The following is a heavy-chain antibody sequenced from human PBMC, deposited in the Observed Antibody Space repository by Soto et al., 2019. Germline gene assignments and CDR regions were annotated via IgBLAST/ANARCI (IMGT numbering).Heavy chain of an antibody. J-gene: IGHJ4*02. D-gene: IGHD3-10*01. CDR1: GFTFSSYG. CDR2: ISYDGSNK. CDR3: AKEGAYYGSGRYL. Sequence: QVQLVESGGGVVQPGRSLRLSCAASGFTFSSYGMHWVRQAPGKGLEWVAVISYDGSNKYYADSVKGRFTISRDNSKNTLYLQMNSLRAEDTAVYYCAKEGAYYGSGRYLWGQGTLVTVSS. V-gene: IGHV3-30*18.